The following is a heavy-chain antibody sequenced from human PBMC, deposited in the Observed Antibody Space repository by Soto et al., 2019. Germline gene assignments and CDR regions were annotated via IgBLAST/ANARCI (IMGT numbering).Heavy chain of an antibody. J-gene: IGHJ5*02. Sequence: SETLSLTCAVSGGAFSGHFWSWIRQPPGKGLEWIGEINHTGSINYNPSLKSRVTISVDTSEKHFSLKLNSMTAANTAVYYCATRITVFGLLIPPFDPWGEGTQVTVCS. D-gene: IGHD3-3*01. CDR3: ATRITVFGLLIPPFDP. CDR2: INHTGSI. CDR1: GGAFSGHF. V-gene: IGHV4-34*01.